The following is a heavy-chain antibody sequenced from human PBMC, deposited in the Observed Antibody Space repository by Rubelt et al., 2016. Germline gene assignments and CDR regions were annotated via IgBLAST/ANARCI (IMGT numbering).Heavy chain of an antibody. Sequence: GSGGGLVQPGGSLRLSCAASGFTFSAFWMHWLRQAPGKGLVWVSRINTDGSTTSYADPVKGRFAISRDNTKNTLYLQMNSLRAEDTAVYYCARAPDPGSGYYPYYFDYWGQGTLVTVSS. D-gene: IGHD3-22*01. V-gene: IGHV3-74*01. CDR1: GFTFSAFW. CDR2: INTDGSTT. CDR3: ARAPDPGSGYYPYYFDY. J-gene: IGHJ4*02.